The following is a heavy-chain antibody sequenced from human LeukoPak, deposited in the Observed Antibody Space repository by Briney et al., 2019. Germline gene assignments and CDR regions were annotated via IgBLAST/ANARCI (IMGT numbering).Heavy chain of an antibody. J-gene: IGHJ4*02. CDR1: GGSISSYY. V-gene: IGHV4-39*07. CDR2: IYYSGST. D-gene: IGHD3-3*01. Sequence: SETLSLTCTVSGGSISSYYWGWIRQPPGKGLEWIGSIYYSGSTYYNPSLKSRVTISVDTSKNQFSLKLSSVTAADTAVYYCARDRSYYDFWSGYYSTGDYFDYWGQGTLVTVSS. CDR3: ARDRSYYDFWSGYYSTGDYFDY.